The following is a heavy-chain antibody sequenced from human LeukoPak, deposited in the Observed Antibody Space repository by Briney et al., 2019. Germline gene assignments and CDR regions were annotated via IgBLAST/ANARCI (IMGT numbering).Heavy chain of an antibody. Sequence: SETLSLTCTVSGGSISSYYWSWIRQPPGKGLEWIGEINHSGSTNYNPSLKSRVTISVDTSKNQFSLKLSSVTAADRAVYYCARTYYDILTGQMPDAFDIWGQGTMVTVSS. J-gene: IGHJ3*02. CDR2: INHSGST. CDR3: ARTYYDILTGQMPDAFDI. D-gene: IGHD3-9*01. V-gene: IGHV4-59*08. CDR1: GGSISSYY.